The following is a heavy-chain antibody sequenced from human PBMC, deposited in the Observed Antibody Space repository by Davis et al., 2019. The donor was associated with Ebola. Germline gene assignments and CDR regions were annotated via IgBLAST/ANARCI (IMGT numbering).Heavy chain of an antibody. CDR2: INPSGGST. V-gene: IGHV1-46*01. J-gene: IGHJ6*02. CDR1: GYTFTSYG. D-gene: IGHD3-22*01. Sequence: ASVKVSCKASGYTFTSYGISWVRQAPGQGLEWMGIINPSGGSTSYAQKFQGRVTMTRDTSTSTVYMELSSLRSEDTAVYYCARWALYDSSGYRMDVWGQGTTVTVSS. CDR3: ARWALYDSSGYRMDV.